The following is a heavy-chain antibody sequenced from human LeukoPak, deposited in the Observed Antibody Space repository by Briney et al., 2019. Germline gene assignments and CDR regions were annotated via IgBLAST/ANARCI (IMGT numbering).Heavy chain of an antibody. CDR2: IYYSGST. Sequence: SETLSLTCTVSGGSISSSSYYWGWIRQPPGKGLECIGSIYYSGSTYYNPSLKSRVTISVDTSKNQFSLKLSSVTAADTAVYYCARVYYDSSGYYDPGGVLDAFDIWGQGTMVTVSS. CDR3: ARVYYDSSGYYDPGGVLDAFDI. D-gene: IGHD3-22*01. CDR1: GGSISSSSYY. V-gene: IGHV4-39*07. J-gene: IGHJ3*02.